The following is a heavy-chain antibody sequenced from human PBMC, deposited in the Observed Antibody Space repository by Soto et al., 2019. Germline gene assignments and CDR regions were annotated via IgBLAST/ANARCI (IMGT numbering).Heavy chain of an antibody. D-gene: IGHD6-13*01. CDR2: IYYSGST. V-gene: IGHV4-59*12. J-gene: IGHJ6*02. CDR1: GHSISTYY. CDR3: ARDKAAAGRDYYYYGMDV. Sequence: PAETRSLTGTVSGHSISTYYSSWSRQPPGKGLAWIGYIYYSGSTNYTPSIKSRLTIAVDTSKNQFSLKLSSVTAADTAVYYCARDKAAAGRDYYYYGMDVWGQGTTVTVSS.